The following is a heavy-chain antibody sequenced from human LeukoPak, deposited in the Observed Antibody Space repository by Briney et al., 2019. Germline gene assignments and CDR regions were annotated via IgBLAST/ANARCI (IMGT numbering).Heavy chain of an antibody. J-gene: IGHJ6*03. Sequence: GGSLRLSCAASGFTFSSYAMSWIRQAPGKGLEWVSYISSSGSTIYYADSVKGRFTISRDNAKNSLYLQMNSLRAEDTAVYYCARPTWGYSYGPPRYMDVWGKGTTVTVSS. CDR3: ARPTWGYSYGPPRYMDV. V-gene: IGHV3-11*01. CDR2: ISSSGSTI. D-gene: IGHD5-18*01. CDR1: GFTFSSYA.